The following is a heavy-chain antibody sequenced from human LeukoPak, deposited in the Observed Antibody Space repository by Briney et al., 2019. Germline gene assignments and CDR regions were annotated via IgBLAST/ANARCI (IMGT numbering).Heavy chain of an antibody. Sequence: ASVKVSCKASGYTFTSYAMHWVRQAPGQRLEWMGWINAGNGNTKYSQEFQGRVTMTTDTSTSTAYMELRSLRSDDTAVYYCARDATYAFDIWGQGTMVTVSS. J-gene: IGHJ3*02. CDR1: GYTFTSYA. V-gene: IGHV1-3*01. CDR3: ARDATYAFDI. CDR2: INAGNGNT.